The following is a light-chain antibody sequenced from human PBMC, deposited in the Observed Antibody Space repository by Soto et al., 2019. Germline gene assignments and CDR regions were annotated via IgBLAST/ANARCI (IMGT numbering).Light chain of an antibody. CDR3: QQYDGLPT. Sequence: DIQMTQSPSSLSASVGDRVTITCQASQDISNYLNWYQQKPGKAPKVLIYDASNLGTGVPSRFSGSGSGTDFTFSISSLQPEDVATYYCQQYDGLPTFGQGTRLEMK. CDR1: QDISNY. V-gene: IGKV1-33*01. CDR2: DAS. J-gene: IGKJ5*01.